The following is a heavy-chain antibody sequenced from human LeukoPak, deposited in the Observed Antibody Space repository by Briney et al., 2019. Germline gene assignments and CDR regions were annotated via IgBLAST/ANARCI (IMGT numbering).Heavy chain of an antibody. J-gene: IGHJ6*03. CDR3: AREAGDYYYYYMDV. V-gene: IGHV3-30*04. CDR2: ISYDGSNK. CDR1: GFTFSSYA. Sequence: GGSLRLSCAASGFTFSSYAMHWVRQAPGKGLEWVAVISYDGSNKYYADSVKGRFTISRDNSKNTLYLQMNSLRAEDTAAYYCAREAGDYYYYYMDVWGEGTTVTVSS. D-gene: IGHD3-10*01.